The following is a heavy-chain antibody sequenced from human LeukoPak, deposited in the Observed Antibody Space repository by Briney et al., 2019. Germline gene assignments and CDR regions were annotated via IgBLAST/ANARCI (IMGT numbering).Heavy chain of an antibody. V-gene: IGHV4-30-4*08. CDR2: IYYSGST. J-gene: IGHJ5*02. CDR3: ARCEGYCSSTSCSRACNWFDP. D-gene: IGHD2-2*01. CDR1: GGSISSGDYY. Sequence: PSETLSLTCTVSGGSISSGDYYWSWIRQPPGKGLEWIGYIYYSGSTYYNPSLKSRVTISVDTSKNQFSLKLSSVTAADTAVYYCARCEGYCSSTSCSRACNWFDPWGQGTLVTVSS.